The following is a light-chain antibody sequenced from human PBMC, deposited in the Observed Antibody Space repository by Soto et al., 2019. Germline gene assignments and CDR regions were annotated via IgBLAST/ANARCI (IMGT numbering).Light chain of an antibody. Sequence: QSVLTQPPSVSGXPXQRVTXXCTXSXXXIGAGYDVHWYQQLPGTAPKLLIYGNSNRPSGVPDRFSGSKSGTSASLAITGLQAEDEADYYCQSYDSSLSGYVFGTGTKLTVL. CDR2: GNS. CDR1: XXXIGAGYD. J-gene: IGLJ1*01. V-gene: IGLV1-40*01. CDR3: QSYDSSLSGYV.